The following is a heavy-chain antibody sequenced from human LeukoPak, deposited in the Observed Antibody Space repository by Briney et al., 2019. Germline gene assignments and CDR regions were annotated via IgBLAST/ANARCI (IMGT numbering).Heavy chain of an antibody. CDR3: GKNRYSGSLSPFDI. CDR2: IGGSGGST. Sequence: GGSLRLSCAASGFTFSSYAMSWVRQAPGKGLEWVSAIGGSGGSTYYADSVKGRFTISRDNSKNTLYLQMNSLRAEDTAVYYCGKNRYSGSLSPFDIWGQGTMVTVSS. CDR1: GFTFSSYA. D-gene: IGHD1-26*01. J-gene: IGHJ3*02. V-gene: IGHV3-23*01.